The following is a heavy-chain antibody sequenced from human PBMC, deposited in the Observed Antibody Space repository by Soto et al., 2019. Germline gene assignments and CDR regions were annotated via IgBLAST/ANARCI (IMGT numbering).Heavy chain of an antibody. D-gene: IGHD3-3*01. CDR3: ARRDTSGFLRYFDN. CDR1: GGTLSRFISYP. J-gene: IGHJ4*02. Sequence: SVKVSCKASGGTLSRFISYPINWVRQAPGQGLEWMGGIVPNIGTVNYAQKFQGRLTITADKSTGTAYMELSNLRSEDTALYYCARRDTSGFLRYFDNWGQGTLVTVSS. CDR2: IVPNIGTV. V-gene: IGHV1-69*06.